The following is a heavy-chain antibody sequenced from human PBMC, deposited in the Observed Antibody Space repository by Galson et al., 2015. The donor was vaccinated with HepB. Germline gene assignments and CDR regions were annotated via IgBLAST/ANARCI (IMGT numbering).Heavy chain of an antibody. D-gene: IGHD3-10*01. V-gene: IGHV3-23*01. CDR2: ISGSGGST. CDR3: AKEPSVLLYEGPLFDP. Sequence: SLRLSCAASGLTFSSYAMSWVRQAPGKGLEWVSAISGSGGSTYYADSVKGRFTISRDNSKNTLYLQMNSLRAEDTAVYYCAKEPSVLLYEGPLFDPWGQGTLVTVSS. J-gene: IGHJ5*02. CDR1: GLTFSSYA.